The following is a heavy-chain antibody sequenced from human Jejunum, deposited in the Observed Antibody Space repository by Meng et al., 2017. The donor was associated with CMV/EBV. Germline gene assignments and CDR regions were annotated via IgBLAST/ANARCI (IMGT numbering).Heavy chain of an antibody. CDR1: GGVFNNYA. CDR3: ARGFSNGYLPFDY. Sequence: QGELLQSGTEGKKPGSSVKVPCKSPGGVFNNYALNWVRQAPGQGLEWMGGIIAVLKTPTYAQKFRGRLTITADESTGTTYMDLTSLTSEDTAVYYCARGFSNGYLPFDYWGQGTLVTVSS. V-gene: IGHV1-69*01. D-gene: IGHD3-22*01. J-gene: IGHJ4*02. CDR2: IIAVLKTP.